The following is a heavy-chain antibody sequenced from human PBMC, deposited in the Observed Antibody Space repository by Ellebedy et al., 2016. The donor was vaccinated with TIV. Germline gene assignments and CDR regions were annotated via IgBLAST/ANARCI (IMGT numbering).Heavy chain of an antibody. CDR3: ERGGGDYGGVY. CDR2: IYYSGST. D-gene: IGHD4-23*01. V-gene: IGHV4-31*03. J-gene: IGHJ4*02. Sequence: MPSETLSLTCTVSGGSISSGGYYWSWIRQHPGKGLEWIGYIYYSGSTYYNPSLKSRVTNSVDTSKNQFSLKRSSVTAADKAVYYCERGGGDYGGVYWGQGTLVTVS. CDR1: GGSISSGGYY.